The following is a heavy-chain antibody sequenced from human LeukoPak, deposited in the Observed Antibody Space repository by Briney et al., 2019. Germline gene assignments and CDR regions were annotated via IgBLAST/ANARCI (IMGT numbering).Heavy chain of an antibody. J-gene: IGHJ4*02. CDR3: ARDSRHGDPMVD. CDR2: INPNSGGT. Sequence: ASVKVSCKASGYTFTGYYMHWVRQAPGQGLEWMGWINPNSGGTNYAQKFQGRVTMTRDTSNSTAYMELSRLRSGDTAVYYCARDSRHGDPMVDWGQGTLVTVSS. CDR1: GYTFTGYY. V-gene: IGHV1-2*02. D-gene: IGHD3-10*01.